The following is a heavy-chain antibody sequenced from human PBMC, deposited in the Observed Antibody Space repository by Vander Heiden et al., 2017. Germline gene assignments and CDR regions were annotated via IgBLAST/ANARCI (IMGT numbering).Heavy chain of an antibody. V-gene: IGHV3-23*01. CDR3: AKDPPKSGSPAPDAFDI. Sequence: DVQLLESGGGLVQPGGSLRLSCAASGFTFSSYAMSWVRQAPGKGLEWVSAMSGSGGSTYYADSGKGRFTISRDNSKNTLYLQMNSLRAEDTAVYYCAKDPPKSGSPAPDAFDIWGQGTMVTVSS. D-gene: IGHD1-26*01. J-gene: IGHJ3*02. CDR1: GFTFSSYA. CDR2: MSGSGGST.